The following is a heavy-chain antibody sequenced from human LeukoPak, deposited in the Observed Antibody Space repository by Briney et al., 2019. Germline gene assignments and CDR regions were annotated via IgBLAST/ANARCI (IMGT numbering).Heavy chain of an antibody. CDR1: LNSYW. V-gene: IGHV5-51*01. J-gene: IGHJ4*02. Sequence: GESLKISCKGSLNSYWIAWVRQMPGKGLEWMGIIYPGDSDTRYSPSFQGQVTISVDKSIRTAYLQWSSLKASDTAMYYCARHKGPSSWDPFDYWGQGTLVTVSS. CDR2: IYPGDSDT. CDR3: ARHKGPSSWDPFDY. D-gene: IGHD6-13*01.